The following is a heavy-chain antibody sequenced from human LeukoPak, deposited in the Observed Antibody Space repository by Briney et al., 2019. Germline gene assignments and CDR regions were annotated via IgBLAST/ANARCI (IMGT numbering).Heavy chain of an antibody. Sequence: GSVKVSCKASGYTFTSYGISWVRQAPGQGLEWVGWISGYSGNTNYAQNLQGRVTMTTDTSTTTADMELRSLRSANTALYYCARPKKRSGGSRYFDGLYLASYNWFDPWGQGTLVTVSS. CDR1: GYTFTSYG. V-gene: IGHV1-18*01. CDR2: ISGYSGNT. D-gene: IGHD3-9*01. J-gene: IGHJ5*02. CDR3: ARPKKRSGGSRYFDGLYLASYNWFDP.